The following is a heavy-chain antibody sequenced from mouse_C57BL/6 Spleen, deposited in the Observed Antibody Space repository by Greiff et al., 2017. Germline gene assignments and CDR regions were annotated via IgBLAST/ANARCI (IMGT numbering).Heavy chain of an antibody. CDR3: TRGRLRLYYFDY. CDR2: IDPETGGT. J-gene: IGHJ2*01. CDR1: GYTFTDYE. D-gene: IGHD2-4*01. V-gene: IGHV1-15*01. Sequence: QVQLQQSGAELVRPGASVTLSCKASGYTFTDYEMHWVKQTPVHGLEWIGAIDPETGGTAYNQKFKGKAILTADKSSSTAYMELRSLTSEDSAVYYCTRGRLRLYYFDYWGQGTTLTVSS.